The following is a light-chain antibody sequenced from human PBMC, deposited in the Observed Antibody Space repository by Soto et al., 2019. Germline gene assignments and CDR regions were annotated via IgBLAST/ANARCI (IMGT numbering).Light chain of an antibody. CDR1: QGISSY. Sequence: AIRMTQSPSSFSASTGDRVTITCRASQGISSYLAWYQQKPGKAPKLLIYAASTLQSGVPSRFSGSGSETDSTLTISCLQFQDFATYYCQQYYSYPFFGPGTKVDIK. CDR3: QQYYSYPF. V-gene: IGKV1-8*01. J-gene: IGKJ3*01. CDR2: AAS.